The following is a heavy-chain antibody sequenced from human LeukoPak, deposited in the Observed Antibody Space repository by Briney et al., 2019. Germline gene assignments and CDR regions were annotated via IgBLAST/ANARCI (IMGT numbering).Heavy chain of an antibody. Sequence: GGSLRLSCAASGFTFSSYGMHWVRQAPGKGLEWVAVISYDGSNKYYADSVKGRFTISRDNSKNTLYLQMNSLRADDTAVYYCAKDPTHFRVWDDYDTNILSHWGQGTLVTVSS. CDR3: AKDPTHFRVWDDYDTNILSH. J-gene: IGHJ4*02. V-gene: IGHV3-30*18. CDR2: ISYDGSNK. CDR1: GFTFSSYG. D-gene: IGHD4/OR15-4a*01.